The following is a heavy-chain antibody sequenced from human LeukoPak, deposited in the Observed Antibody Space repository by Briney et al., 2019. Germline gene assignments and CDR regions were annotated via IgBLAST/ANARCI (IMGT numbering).Heavy chain of an antibody. CDR3: AKAVRADLAYCGGDCYSVAY. J-gene: IGHJ4*02. CDR1: GFTFSSYA. Sequence: QAGGSLRLSCAASGFTFSSYAMSWVRQAPGKGLEWVSAISGSGGSTYYADSVKGRFTISRDNSKNTLYLQMNSLRAEDTAVYYCAKAVRADLAYCGGDCYSVAYWGQGTLVTVSS. V-gene: IGHV3-23*01. D-gene: IGHD2-21*02. CDR2: ISGSGGST.